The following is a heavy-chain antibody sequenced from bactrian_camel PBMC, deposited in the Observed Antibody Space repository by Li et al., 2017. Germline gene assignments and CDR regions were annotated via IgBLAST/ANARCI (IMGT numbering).Heavy chain of an antibody. CDR2: IGTEGTTP. J-gene: IGHJ4*01. V-gene: IGHV3S57*01. Sequence: HVQLVESGGGSVQAGGSLRLTCTATGFDHKDNCIGWFRQAPGKEREGAATIGTEGTTPQYASSVKGRFTISQDTATNTLYLQMNSLQPEDTAMYHCAASGGQLGRWCYEFPVNWVSWLYNWGQGTQVTVS. CDR1: GFDHKDNC. CDR3: AASGGQLGRWCYEFPVNWVSWLYN. D-gene: IGHD3*01.